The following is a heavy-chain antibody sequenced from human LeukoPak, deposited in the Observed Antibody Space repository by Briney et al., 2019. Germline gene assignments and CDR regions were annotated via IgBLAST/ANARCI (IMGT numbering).Heavy chain of an antibody. Sequence: PSETLSLTCAVYGGSFSGYYWSWIRQPPGKGLEWIGEINHSGSANYNPSLKSRVTLSIDKSKNQFSLNLNSVTAADTAVYYCARARRDSGFYKVDYWGQGTPVTVSS. V-gene: IGHV4-34*01. CDR1: GGSFSGYY. D-gene: IGHD3-3*01. J-gene: IGHJ4*02. CDR3: ARARRDSGFYKVDY. CDR2: INHSGSA.